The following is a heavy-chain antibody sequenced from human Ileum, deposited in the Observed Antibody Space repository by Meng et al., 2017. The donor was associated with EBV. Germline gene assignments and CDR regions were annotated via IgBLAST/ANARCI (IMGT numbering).Heavy chain of an antibody. V-gene: IGHV4-39*01. CDR1: GGSLSSTRSY. CDR2: VYFTGST. CDR3: ASHRPFGEWYSLDH. D-gene: IGHD3-10*01. J-gene: IGHJ4*02. Sequence: QVQLQESGPELVKPSETLSLTCSGSGGSLSSTRSYWGWVRQPPGKGLEWIGTVYFTGSTYYNPSLKSRVSISVDTSKNQFSLELNSVTAADTAVYYCASHRPFGEWYSLDHWGQGTLVTVSS.